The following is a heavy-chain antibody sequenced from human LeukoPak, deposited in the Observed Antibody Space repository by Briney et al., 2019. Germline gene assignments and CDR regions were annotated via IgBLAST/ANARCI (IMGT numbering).Heavy chain of an antibody. V-gene: IGHV1-8*01. D-gene: IGHD2-2*01. Sequence: ASVTVSCKASGYTFTSYDINWVRQATGQGLEWMGWMNPNSVNTGYAQKFQGRVTMTRNTSISTAYMEPNSLRSEDPAVSYSARGRRGIVVVPATYYFDYWGEGTLVTVSS. J-gene: IGHJ4*02. CDR3: ARGRRGIVVVPATYYFDY. CDR1: GYTFTSYD. CDR2: MNPNSVNT.